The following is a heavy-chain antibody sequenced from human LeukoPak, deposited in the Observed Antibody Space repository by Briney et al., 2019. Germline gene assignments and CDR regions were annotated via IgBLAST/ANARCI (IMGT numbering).Heavy chain of an antibody. V-gene: IGHV3-30*02. D-gene: IGHD3-22*01. CDR2: ILYDGSDK. CDR3: AKDGDYYDSSGYPGGDY. CDR1: GFTFSSYG. J-gene: IGHJ4*02. Sequence: PPRSLRLSCAASGFTFSSYGMHWVRQAPGKGLEWVAFILYDGSDKYYADSVKGRFTISRDNSKNTLYLQMNGLRAEDTAVCYCAKDGDYYDSSGYPGGDYWGQGTLVTVSS.